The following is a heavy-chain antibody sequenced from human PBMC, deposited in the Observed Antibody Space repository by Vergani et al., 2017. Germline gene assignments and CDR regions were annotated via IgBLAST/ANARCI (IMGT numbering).Heavy chain of an antibody. J-gene: IGHJ6*03. V-gene: IGHV4-34*01. D-gene: IGHD4-11*01. Sequence: QVQLQQWGGGLLKPSETLSLTCVVNGGSFTSYHWTWIRQSPGEGLEWVGDIDHTGRPDYNPSLNSRLTMSVDKSRNQFSLKLNSVTATDTAIYFCARVNTETNGHLYYYYYMDVWGQGTAVTVS. CDR2: IDHTGRP. CDR3: ARVNTETNGHLYYYYYMDV. CDR1: GGSFTSYH.